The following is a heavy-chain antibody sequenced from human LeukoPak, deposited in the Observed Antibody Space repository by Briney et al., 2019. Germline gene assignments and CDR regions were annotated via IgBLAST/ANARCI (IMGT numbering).Heavy chain of an antibody. CDR2: ISSSSSYI. D-gene: IGHD6-19*01. CDR1: GFIFNNYW. V-gene: IGHV3-21*01. CDR3: ARGVYPSGWYGDY. Sequence: GGSLRLSCAASGFIFNNYWMSWVRQAPGKGLEWVSSISSSSSYIYYADSVKGRFTISRDNAKNSLYLQMNSLRAEDTAVYYCARGVYPSGWYGDYWGQGTLVTVSS. J-gene: IGHJ4*02.